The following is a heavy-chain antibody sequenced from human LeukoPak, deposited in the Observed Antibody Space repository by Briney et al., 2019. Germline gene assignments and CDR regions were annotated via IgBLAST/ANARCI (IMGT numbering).Heavy chain of an antibody. J-gene: IGHJ4*02. V-gene: IGHV1-2*06. CDR3: ARDDILTGAYYFDY. CDR1: GYTFTGYY. D-gene: IGHD3-9*01. CDR2: INPNSGGT. Sequence: GASVKVSCKASGYTFTGYYMHWVRQAPGQGLEWMGRINPNSGGTNYAQKVQGRVTMTRDTSISTAYMELSRLRSDDTAVYYCARDDILTGAYYFDYWGQGTLVTVSS.